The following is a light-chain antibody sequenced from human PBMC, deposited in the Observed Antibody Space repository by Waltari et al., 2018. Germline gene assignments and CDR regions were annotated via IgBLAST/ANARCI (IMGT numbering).Light chain of an antibody. CDR3: QQYPRT. CDR2: KAA. CDR1: QSISSW. J-gene: IGKJ1*01. Sequence: DIQMTQSPSTLSASVGDRVTITSRTSQSISSWLAWYQQKPGKAPKLLIYKAASLESGVTSRFSGSGSGTEFTLTISSLQPDDFATYSCQQYPRTFGQGTKVEIK. V-gene: IGKV1-5*03.